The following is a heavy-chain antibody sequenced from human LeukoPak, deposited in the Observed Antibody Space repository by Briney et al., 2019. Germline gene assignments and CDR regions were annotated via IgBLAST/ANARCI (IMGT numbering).Heavy chain of an antibody. J-gene: IGHJ4*02. CDR3: ARDGIVVVVAATRVFDY. CDR2: INHSGST. D-gene: IGHD2-15*01. CDR1: GGSFSGYY. V-gene: IGHV4-34*01. Sequence: PSETLSLTCAVYGGSFSGYYWSWIRQPPGKGLEWIGEINHSGSTNYNPSLKRRVTISVDTSKNQFSLKLSSVTAADTAVYYCARDGIVVVVAATRVFDYWGQGTLVTVSS.